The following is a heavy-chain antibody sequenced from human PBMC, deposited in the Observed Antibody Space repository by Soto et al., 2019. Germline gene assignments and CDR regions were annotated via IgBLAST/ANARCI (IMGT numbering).Heavy chain of an antibody. V-gene: IGHV3-23*01. Sequence: EVQLLESGGGLVQPGGSLRLSCVASGFAFSSHAMNWVRQAPGRGLECVSLITANSGSTYYADSVKGRFTISRDNFKNTLYLQMNSLSAEDTAIYYCTKGYVIDSWGQGTLVTVSS. CDR1: GFAFSSHA. J-gene: IGHJ4*02. CDR2: ITANSGST. CDR3: TKGYVIDS. D-gene: IGHD6-13*01.